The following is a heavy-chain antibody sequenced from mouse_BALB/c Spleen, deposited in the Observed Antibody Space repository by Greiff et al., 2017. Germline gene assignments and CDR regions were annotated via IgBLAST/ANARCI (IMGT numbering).Heavy chain of an antibody. CDR3: ARPSNWDAMDY. CDR1: GFTFSSFG. CDR2: ISSGSSTI. D-gene: IGHD4-1*01. J-gene: IGHJ4*01. Sequence: EVMLVESGGGLVQPGGSRKLSCAASGFTFSSFGMHWVRQAPEKGLEWVAYISSGSSTIYYADTVKGRFTISRDNPKNTLFLQMTSLRSEDTAMYYCARPSNWDAMDYWGQGTSVTVSS. V-gene: IGHV5-17*02.